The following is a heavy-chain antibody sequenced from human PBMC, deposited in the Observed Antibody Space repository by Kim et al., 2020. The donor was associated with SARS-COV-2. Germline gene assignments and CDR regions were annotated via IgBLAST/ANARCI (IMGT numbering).Heavy chain of an antibody. V-gene: IGHV4-31*03. CDR2: IHYSGST. CDR3: AGGALTTAGGLDV. CDR1: GASVSSGDFF. D-gene: IGHD6-25*01. J-gene: IGHJ6*02. Sequence: SETLSLTCTVSGASVSSGDFFWSWIRQHPGKGLEWIGYIHYSGSTYYNPSLKNRVTRSEDSSENQFSLKLNSVTAADTAVYYCAGGALTTAGGLDVWGQGPAVIVS.